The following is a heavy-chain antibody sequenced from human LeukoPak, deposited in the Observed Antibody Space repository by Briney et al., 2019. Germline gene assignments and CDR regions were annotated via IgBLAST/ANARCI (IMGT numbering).Heavy chain of an antibody. Sequence: PGGSLRLSCAASGFTFSSYAMSWVRQAPGKGLEWVSVIYSGGSTYYADSVKGRFTISRDNSKNTLYLQMNSLRAEDTAVYYCARGHYGSGNYYNYYYYYMDVWGKGTTVTISS. V-gene: IGHV3-66*01. CDR1: GFTFSSYA. D-gene: IGHD3-10*01. CDR3: ARGHYGSGNYYNYYYYYMDV. CDR2: IYSGGST. J-gene: IGHJ6*03.